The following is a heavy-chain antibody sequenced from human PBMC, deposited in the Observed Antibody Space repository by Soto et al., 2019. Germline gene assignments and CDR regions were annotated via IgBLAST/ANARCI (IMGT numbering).Heavy chain of an antibody. CDR3: AHRTYYTSGRQFDY. CDR2: IYGDDEK. D-gene: IGHD3-10*01. V-gene: IGHV2-5*02. Sequence: QITLKESGPTLVKPTQTLTLTCTFSGFSLNTRGVGVGWIRQPPGKALEWLALIYGDDEKRYSPSLKSRLTVTKDTSKNPVVLAMTNMDPVDTATYYCAHRTYYTSGRQFDYWGQGTLVTVSS. J-gene: IGHJ4*02. CDR1: GFSLNTRGVG.